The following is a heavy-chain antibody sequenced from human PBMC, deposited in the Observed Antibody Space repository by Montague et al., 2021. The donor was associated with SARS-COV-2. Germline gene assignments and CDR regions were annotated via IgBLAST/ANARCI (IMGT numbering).Heavy chain of an antibody. CDR2: IDWDDDK. CDR1: GFSLSTSGMC. D-gene: IGHD6-13*01. CDR3: ARIHIAAAGTGLDY. Sequence: PVLVKPTQTLTLTCTFSGFSLSTSGMCVSRIRRPPGKALEWLARIDWDDDKYYSTSLKTRLTISKDTSKNQVVLTMTNMDPVDTATYYCARIHIAAAGTGLDYWGQGTLVTVSS. J-gene: IGHJ4*02. V-gene: IGHV2-70*11.